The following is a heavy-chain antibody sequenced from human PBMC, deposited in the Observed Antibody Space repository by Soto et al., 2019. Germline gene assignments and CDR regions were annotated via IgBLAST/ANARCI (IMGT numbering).Heavy chain of an antibody. V-gene: IGHV3-7*01. CDR1: GFTFSSYW. J-gene: IGHJ4*02. CDR2: IKQDGSEK. D-gene: IGHD3-10*01. Sequence: GGSLSLSCAASGFTFSSYWRSWFVQVPGMGLEWVANIKQDGSEKYYVDSVKGRFTISRDNAKNSLYLQMNSLRAEDTAVYYCARVGYGSGSYYDYWGQGTLVTVSS. CDR3: ARVGYGSGSYYDY.